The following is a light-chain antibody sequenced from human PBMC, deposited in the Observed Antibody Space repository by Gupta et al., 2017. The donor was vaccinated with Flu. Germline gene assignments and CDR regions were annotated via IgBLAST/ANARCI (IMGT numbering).Light chain of an antibody. CDR2: DAS. J-gene: IGKJ5*01. Sequence: DIQMTQSPSSLSASVGDRVTITCQASQDISNYLNWYQQKPGKAPKLLIYDASNWETGVPSRFSGSGSGKDXTFTISXRQQEDIATYYCQQYDNLPSITFGXGTRLEIK. CDR3: QQYDNLPSIT. V-gene: IGKV1-33*01. CDR1: QDISNY.